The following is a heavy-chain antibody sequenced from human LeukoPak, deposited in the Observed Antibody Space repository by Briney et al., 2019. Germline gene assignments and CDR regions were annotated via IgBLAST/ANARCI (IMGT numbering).Heavy chain of an antibody. Sequence: ASVKVSCKASGGTFSSYAISWVRQAPGQGLEWMGWINPNHGGTHYAQKFQGRVTMTRDTSISTAYMELSRLRPDDTAVYYCARVYCSSTSCYSGSSVGSRVFDYWGQGTLVTVSS. D-gene: IGHD2-2*01. V-gene: IGHV1-2*02. CDR1: GGTFSSYA. CDR2: INPNHGGT. J-gene: IGHJ4*02. CDR3: ARVYCSSTSCYSGSSVGSRVFDY.